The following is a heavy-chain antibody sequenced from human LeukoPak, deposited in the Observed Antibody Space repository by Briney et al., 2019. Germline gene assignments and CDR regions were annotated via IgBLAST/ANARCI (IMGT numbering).Heavy chain of an antibody. CDR3: ARHQVDYGDYVNAFDI. Sequence: SETLSLTCTVAGGSISSYYWSWIRQLPGKGLEWIGYIYYSGSTNYNPSLKSRVTTSVDTSKNQFSLNLSSVTAADTAVYYCARHQVDYGDYVNAFDIWGQGTMVTVSS. J-gene: IGHJ3*02. CDR1: GGSISSYY. CDR2: IYYSGST. D-gene: IGHD4-17*01. V-gene: IGHV4-59*08.